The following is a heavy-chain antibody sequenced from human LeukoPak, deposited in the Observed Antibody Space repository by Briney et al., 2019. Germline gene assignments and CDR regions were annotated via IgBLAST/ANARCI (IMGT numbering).Heavy chain of an antibody. J-gene: IGHJ4*02. CDR2: INPNSGGT. CDR3: ARGFRAYYYDSSGYPGNFDY. V-gene: IGHV1-2*02. D-gene: IGHD3-22*01. CDR1: GYTFTGYY. Sequence: ASVKVSCKASGYTFTGYYMHWVRQPPGQGLEWMGWINPNSGGTNYAQKFQGRVTMTRDTSISTAYMELSRLRSDDTAVYYCARGFRAYYYDSSGYPGNFDYWGQGTLVTVSS.